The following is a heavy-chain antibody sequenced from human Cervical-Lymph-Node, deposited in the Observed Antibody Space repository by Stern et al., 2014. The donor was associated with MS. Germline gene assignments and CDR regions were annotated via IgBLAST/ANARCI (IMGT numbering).Heavy chain of an antibody. J-gene: IGHJ6*02. CDR2: IKQDGSER. Sequence: EMQLVESGGGLVQPGGSLRLSCAGSGFSLSSYWMSWVRQAPGKGPELVATIKQDGSERYYVGSVKGRFTISRDNSKNSVFLQMNSLRVDDTSVYYCARDCGSGSCYQTQYYYGVDVWGQGTTVIVSS. D-gene: IGHD2-15*01. V-gene: IGHV3-7*01. CDR1: GFSLSSYW. CDR3: ARDCGSGSCYQTQYYYGVDV.